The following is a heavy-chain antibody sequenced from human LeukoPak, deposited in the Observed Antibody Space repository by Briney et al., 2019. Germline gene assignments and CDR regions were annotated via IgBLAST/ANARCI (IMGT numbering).Heavy chain of an antibody. V-gene: IGHV5-51*01. J-gene: IGHJ4*02. Sequence: GESLKISCKGSGYSFTSYWIGWVRQMPGKGLEWMGIIYPGDSDTRYSPSFQGQVTISADKSISTAYLQWSSLKASDTAMYYCARHWLHGVRGVIYSYYFDYWGQGTLVTVSS. D-gene: IGHD3-10*01. CDR2: IYPGDSDT. CDR3: ARHWLHGVRGVIYSYYFDY. CDR1: GYSFTSYW.